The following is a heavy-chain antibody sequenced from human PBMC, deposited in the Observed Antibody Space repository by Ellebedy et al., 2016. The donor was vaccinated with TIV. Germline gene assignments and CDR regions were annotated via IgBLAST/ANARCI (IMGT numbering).Heavy chain of an antibody. Sequence: GESLKIPXAASGFTFSSYAMSWVRQAPGKGLEWVAAITGSGDGGRTYTADYVKGRFTISRDNSKNTLYLQMNSLRAEDTAVYYCAGRSGTYSDAFDIWGQGTMVTVSS. CDR2: ITGSGDGGRT. D-gene: IGHD1-26*01. CDR1: GFTFSSYA. V-gene: IGHV3-23*01. CDR3: AGRSGTYSDAFDI. J-gene: IGHJ3*02.